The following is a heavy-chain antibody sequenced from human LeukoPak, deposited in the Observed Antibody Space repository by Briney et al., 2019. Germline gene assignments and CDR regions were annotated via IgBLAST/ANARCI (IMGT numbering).Heavy chain of an antibody. CDR1: GGSISSGDYC. Sequence: SQTLSLTCTVSGGSISSGDYCWSWIRQPPGKGLEWIGYIYYSGSTYYNPSLKSRVTISVDTSKNQFSLKLSSVTAADTAVYYCARIRIGLSYYYYGIDVWGQGTTVTVSS. D-gene: IGHD1-14*01. CDR3: ARIRIGLSYYYYGIDV. J-gene: IGHJ6*02. CDR2: IYYSGST. V-gene: IGHV4-30-4*01.